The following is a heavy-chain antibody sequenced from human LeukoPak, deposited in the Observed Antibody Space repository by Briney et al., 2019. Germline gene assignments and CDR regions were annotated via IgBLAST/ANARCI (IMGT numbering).Heavy chain of an antibody. CDR3: AREPYSSGWAAVDY. D-gene: IGHD6-19*01. Sequence: GASVKVPCKASGYTSTSYAMHWVRQAPGQRLEWMGWINAGNGNTKYSQKFQGRVTITRDTSASTAYMELSSLRSEDTAVYYCAREPYSSGWAAVDYWGQGTLVTVSS. J-gene: IGHJ4*02. CDR1: GYTSTSYA. V-gene: IGHV1-3*01. CDR2: INAGNGNT.